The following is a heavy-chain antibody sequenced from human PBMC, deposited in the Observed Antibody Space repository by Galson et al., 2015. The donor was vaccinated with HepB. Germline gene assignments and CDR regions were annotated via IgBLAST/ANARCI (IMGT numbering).Heavy chain of an antibody. D-gene: IGHD2-15*01. J-gene: IGHJ4*02. Sequence: SLRLSCAASGFTFGDYYMSWMRQAPGKGPEWLSYLSHSGTTVYHADSLKGRFSIPRDNAKNSLYLQMNSLRAEDTAVYYCARGLGGYWGQGTLVTVSS. CDR3: ARGLGGY. CDR1: GFTFGDYY. V-gene: IGHV3-11*01. CDR2: LSHSGTTV.